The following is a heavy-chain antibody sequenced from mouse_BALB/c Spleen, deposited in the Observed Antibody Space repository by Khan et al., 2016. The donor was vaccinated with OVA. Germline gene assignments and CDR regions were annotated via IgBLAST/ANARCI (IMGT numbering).Heavy chain of an antibody. V-gene: IGHV3-1*02. CDR1: GYSITSGYS. CDR3: ARDGNYMDY. D-gene: IGHD2-1*01. J-gene: IGHJ4*01. CDR2: IYYSGSI. Sequence: EVQLQESGPDLMKPSQSLSLTCTVTGYSITSGYSWHWIRQFPGNKLEWMGYIYYSGSINYNPSLKSRISITRDTSKNQFFLQLKSVTTEDTATYYCARDGNYMDYWVQGTSLTVSS.